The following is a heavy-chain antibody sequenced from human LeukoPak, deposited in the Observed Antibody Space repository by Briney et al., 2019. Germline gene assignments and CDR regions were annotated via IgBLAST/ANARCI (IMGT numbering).Heavy chain of an antibody. J-gene: IGHJ3*02. CDR3: ARLDNNAWYYAFDI. CDR1: GGSFSGCY. Sequence: PSETLSLTCAVYGGSFSGCYWSWIRQPPGKGLEWIGEINHSGSTNYNPSLKSRVTISVDTSKNQFSLKLSSVTAADTAVYCCARLDNNAWYYAFDIWSQGTMVTVSS. V-gene: IGHV4-34*01. D-gene: IGHD6-19*01. CDR2: INHSGST.